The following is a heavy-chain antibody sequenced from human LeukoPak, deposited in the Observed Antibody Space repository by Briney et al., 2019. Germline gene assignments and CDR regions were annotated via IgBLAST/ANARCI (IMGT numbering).Heavy chain of an antibody. V-gene: IGHV4-61*02. D-gene: IGHD3-22*01. Sequence: SETLSLTCTVSGGSISSGSYYWSWIRQPTGKGLEWIGRIYNSGSTNYNPSLKSRVTISVDTSKNQFSLKLSSVTAADTAVYYCARDSAYYDSSGDPYNWFDPWGQGTLVTVSS. CDR3: ARDSAYYDSSGDPYNWFDP. J-gene: IGHJ5*02. CDR1: GGSISSGSYY. CDR2: IYNSGST.